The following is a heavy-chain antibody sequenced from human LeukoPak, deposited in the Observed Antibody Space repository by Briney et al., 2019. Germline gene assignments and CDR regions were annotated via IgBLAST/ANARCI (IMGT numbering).Heavy chain of an antibody. V-gene: IGHV3-23*01. CDR3: AKRSWQFLDKGYFDY. CDR2: ISGSDGST. CDR1: GFTFSDYA. J-gene: IGHJ4*02. Sequence: PGGSLRLSCAASGFTFSDYAMSWVRQAPGKGLEWVSVISGSDGSTSYADSVTGRFTISRDNYKNTLYLQMNSLRAEDTAVYYCAKRSWQFLDKGYFDYWGQGTLVTVSS. D-gene: IGHD1-1*01.